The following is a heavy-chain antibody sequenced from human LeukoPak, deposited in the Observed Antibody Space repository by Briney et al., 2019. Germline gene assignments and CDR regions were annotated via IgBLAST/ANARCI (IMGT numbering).Heavy chain of an antibody. CDR1: GFTFSSYA. J-gene: IGHJ4*02. V-gene: IGHV3-30-3*01. Sequence: PGRSLRLSCAASGFTFSSYAMHWVRQAPGKGLEWVAVISYDGSNKYYADSVKGRFTISRGNSKNTLYLQMNSLRAEDTAVYYCARDRGYDFWSGFHFDYWGQGTLVTVSS. D-gene: IGHD3-3*01. CDR3: ARDRGYDFWSGFHFDY. CDR2: ISYDGSNK.